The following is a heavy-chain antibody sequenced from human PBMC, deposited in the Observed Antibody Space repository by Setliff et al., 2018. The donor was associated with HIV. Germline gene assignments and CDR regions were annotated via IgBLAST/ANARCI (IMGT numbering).Heavy chain of an antibody. Sequence: PGGSLRLSCVVSGFTFTNAWMNWVRQAPGKGLEWLGRIRSKVDGGAADYAAPVKGRFTISRDDSKNTLYLQMSSLKTEDTAVYYCTTESVFLDYFFDYWGQGTLVTVSS. CDR2: IRSKVDGGAA. J-gene: IGHJ4*02. CDR1: GFTFTNAW. CDR3: TTESVFLDYFFDY. V-gene: IGHV3-15*05. D-gene: IGHD3-9*01.